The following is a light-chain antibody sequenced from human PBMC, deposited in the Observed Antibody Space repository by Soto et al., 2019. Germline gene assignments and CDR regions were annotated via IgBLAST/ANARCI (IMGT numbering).Light chain of an antibody. V-gene: IGKV3-20*01. CDR2: GAS. CDR1: QSVSNNY. Sequence: EIVLTQSPGTLSLSPGERATLSCRASQSVSNNYLAWYQQKPGQAPRLLISGASRRATGIPDRFSGSGSGTDFTLTISRLEPEDFAVYYCQQFGRSPGTFGQGTKVEIK. CDR3: QQFGRSPGT. J-gene: IGKJ1*01.